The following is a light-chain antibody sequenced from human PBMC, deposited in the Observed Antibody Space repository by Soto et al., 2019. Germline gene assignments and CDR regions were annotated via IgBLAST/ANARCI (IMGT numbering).Light chain of an antibody. CDR2: GNN. Sequence: QSVLTQPPSVSGAPGQRVTISCTGISYNIGAGYDVHWYQQLPVTAPKLLIYGNNNRPSGVPDRFSGSKSGTSASLAITGLQWEDEADYYCQSYDSSLSGWVFGGGTKLTVL. V-gene: IGLV1-40*01. CDR3: QSYDSSLSGWV. J-gene: IGLJ3*02. CDR1: SYNIGAGYD.